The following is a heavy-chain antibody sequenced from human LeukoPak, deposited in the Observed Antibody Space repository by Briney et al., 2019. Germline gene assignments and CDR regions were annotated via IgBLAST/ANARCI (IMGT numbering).Heavy chain of an antibody. Sequence: LLGGSLRLSCAASGFTFSSYAIHWVRQAPGKGLEWVAVISYDGSNKYYADSVKGRFTISRDNSKNTLYLQMNSLRAEDTAVYYCAKDQGWLQLRYFDYWGQGTLVTVSS. D-gene: IGHD5-24*01. J-gene: IGHJ4*02. CDR1: GFTFSSYA. CDR2: ISYDGSNK. V-gene: IGHV3-30*04. CDR3: AKDQGWLQLRYFDY.